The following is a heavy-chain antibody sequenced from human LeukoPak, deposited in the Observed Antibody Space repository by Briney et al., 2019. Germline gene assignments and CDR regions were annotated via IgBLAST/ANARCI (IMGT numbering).Heavy chain of an antibody. CDR3: AAGSGWYRFDY. D-gene: IGHD6-19*01. Sequence: ASVKVSCKASGFTFTTSPMQWVGQARGQRLEWIGWIVVDSGNTNYAQKFQERVTITRDMSTSTAYMELSSLRSEDTAVYYCAAGSGWYRFDYWGQGTLVTVSS. V-gene: IGHV1-58*02. CDR2: IVVDSGNT. J-gene: IGHJ4*02. CDR1: GFTFTTSP.